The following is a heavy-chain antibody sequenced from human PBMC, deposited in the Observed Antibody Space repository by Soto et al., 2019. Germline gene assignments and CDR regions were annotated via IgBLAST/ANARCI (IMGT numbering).Heavy chain of an antibody. CDR3: ARRGSNWNLRGFDS. Sequence: ASVKVSCKASDYTFTSYGIIWVRQAPGQGLEWIGWIGVYNGNTNYAQKFRGRVTMTTDISTTTAYMELRSLRSDDTAVYYCARRGSNWNLRGFDSWGQGTQVTVSS. V-gene: IGHV1-18*01. J-gene: IGHJ4*02. CDR1: DYTFTSYG. CDR2: IGVYNGNT. D-gene: IGHD1-1*01.